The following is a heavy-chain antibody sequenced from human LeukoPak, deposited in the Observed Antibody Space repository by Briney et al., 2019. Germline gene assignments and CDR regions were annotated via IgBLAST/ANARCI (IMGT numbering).Heavy chain of an antibody. J-gene: IGHJ4*02. CDR3: AKDLEWELPYYFDY. Sequence: GGSLRLSCAASGFTFSSSAMSWVRQVPGKGLEWVSGISASGGSTSYADSVRGRFTISRDNSKNTLYLQMNSLRAEDTAVYYCAKDLEWELPYYFDYWGQGTLVTVSS. CDR1: GFTFSSSA. D-gene: IGHD1-26*01. CDR2: ISASGGST. V-gene: IGHV3-23*01.